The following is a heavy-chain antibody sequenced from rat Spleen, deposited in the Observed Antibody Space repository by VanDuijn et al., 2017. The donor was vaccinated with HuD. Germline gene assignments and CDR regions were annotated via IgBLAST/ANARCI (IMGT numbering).Heavy chain of an antibody. CDR3: ATQDFDY. J-gene: IGHJ2*01. V-gene: IGHV5S10*01. CDR2: IIYDGSST. CDR1: GFTFSDYA. Sequence: EVQLVESGGGLVQPGNSLKLSCAASGFTFSDYAMAWVRQSPKKGLEWVATIIYDGSSTYYRDSVKGRFTISRDNAKSTLYLQMDSLRSEDTATYYCATQDFDYWGQGVMVTVSS.